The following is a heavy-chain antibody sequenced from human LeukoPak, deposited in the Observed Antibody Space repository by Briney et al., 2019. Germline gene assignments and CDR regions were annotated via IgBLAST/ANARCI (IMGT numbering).Heavy chain of an antibody. J-gene: IGHJ4*02. CDR3: VRWIGGDYNYIDY. CDR1: GDSVSSNSAA. D-gene: IGHD4-17*01. CDR2: TYYRSKWYN. Sequence: SQTLSLTYAISGDSVSSNSAAWNWIRQSPSRGLEWLGRTYYRSKWYNDYTASVKSRISITPDTSKNQFSLQLNSVTPEDTAVYYCVRWIGGDYNYIDYWGQGTLVTVSS. V-gene: IGHV6-1*01.